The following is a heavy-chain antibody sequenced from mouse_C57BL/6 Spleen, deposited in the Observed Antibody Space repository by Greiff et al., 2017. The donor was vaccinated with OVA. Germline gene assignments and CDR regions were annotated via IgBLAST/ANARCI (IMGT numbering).Heavy chain of an antibody. V-gene: IGHV14-3*01. CDR3: ARGAY. Sequence: EVPLQQSVAELVRPGASVKLSCTASGFTIKTTYMHWVKQRPEQGLEWIGRIDPANGNTKYAPKFQGKATITADTSSNTAYLQLSSLTSEYTAIYYCARGAYGGQGTTLTVSS. D-gene: IGHD3-1*01. J-gene: IGHJ2*01. CDR2: IDPANGNT. CDR1: GFTIKTTY.